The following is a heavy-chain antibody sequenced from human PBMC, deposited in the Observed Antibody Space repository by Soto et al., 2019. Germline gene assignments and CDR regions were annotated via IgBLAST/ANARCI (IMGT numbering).Heavy chain of an antibody. CDR1: GYTFTDYY. CDR2: INPNSGGT. Sequence: ASVKVSCKASGYTFTDYYIHWVRQAPGQGLEWMGWINPNSGGTNYAQKFQGWVTMTRDTSISTAYMELNRLRSDDTAVYYCARDLGLYCSGGTCYLMGAFDIWGQGTMVTVSS. CDR3: ARDLGLYCSGGTCYLMGAFDI. V-gene: IGHV1-2*04. J-gene: IGHJ3*02. D-gene: IGHD2-15*01.